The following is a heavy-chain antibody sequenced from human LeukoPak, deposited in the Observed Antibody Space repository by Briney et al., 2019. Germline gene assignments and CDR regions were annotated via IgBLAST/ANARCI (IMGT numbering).Heavy chain of an antibody. Sequence: GGSLRLSHAASGFTFSSYAMSWVRQAPGKGLEWVSGISGSGGSTNYADSVKGRLIISRDNSKNTLYLQMNSLRAEDTAVYYCAKDGYYDSSGSPTGYFDYWGQGTLVTVSS. D-gene: IGHD3-22*01. CDR3: AKDGYYDSSGSPTGYFDY. CDR2: ISGSGGST. J-gene: IGHJ4*02. CDR1: GFTFSSYA. V-gene: IGHV3-23*01.